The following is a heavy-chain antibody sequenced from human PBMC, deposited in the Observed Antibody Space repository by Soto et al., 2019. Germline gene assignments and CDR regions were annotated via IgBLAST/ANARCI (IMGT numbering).Heavy chain of an antibody. D-gene: IGHD4-4*01. CDR1: GGTFSSYA. CDR3: ARDPVYSNYGNYYYGMDV. Sequence: QVQLVQSGAEVKKPGSSVKVSCKASGGTFSSYAISWGRQAPGQGLELIGGIIPIFGTANYAQKFQGRVTITADESTSTAYMELSSLRSEDTAVYYCARDPVYSNYGNYYYGMDVWGQGTTVTVSS. V-gene: IGHV1-69*12. J-gene: IGHJ6*02. CDR2: IIPIFGTA.